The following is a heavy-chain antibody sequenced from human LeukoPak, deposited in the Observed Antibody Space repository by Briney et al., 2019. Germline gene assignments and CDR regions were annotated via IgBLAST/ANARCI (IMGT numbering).Heavy chain of an antibody. CDR2: ISSSGLNT. D-gene: IGHD2-21*02. V-gene: IGHV3-48*02. Sequence: PGGSLRHSCGAPGFSFSDYTMKGVLQAPGKGRDWVSYISSSGLNTHYADSVTGGFIISRDNAKSSLFLQMNSLRDEDTAVYHCAKVTTLLIGEFDTWGQGTMVTVSS. CDR1: GFSFSDYT. CDR3: AKVTTLLIGEFDT. J-gene: IGHJ3*02.